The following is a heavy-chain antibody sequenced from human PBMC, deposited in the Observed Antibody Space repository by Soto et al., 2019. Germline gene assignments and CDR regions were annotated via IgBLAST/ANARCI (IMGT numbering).Heavy chain of an antibody. J-gene: IGHJ4*02. D-gene: IGHD4-17*01. CDR2: ISYYGSNK. CDR3: ARAQSMTTVTSFDY. Sequence: QVQLVESGGGVVQPGRSLRLSCVASGFTFSSYAMHWVRQAPGKGLEWVAVISYYGSNKYYADSVKGRFTISRDNSKNTLYLQMNSLRAEDTAVYYCARAQSMTTVTSFDYWGQGTLVTVSS. CDR1: GFTFSSYA. V-gene: IGHV3-30-3*01.